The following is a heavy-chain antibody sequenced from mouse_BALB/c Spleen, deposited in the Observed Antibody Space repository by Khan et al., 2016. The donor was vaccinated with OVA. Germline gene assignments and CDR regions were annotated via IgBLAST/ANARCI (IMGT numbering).Heavy chain of an antibody. CDR3: ARDRIDY. CDR1: GYTFTSYW. CDR2: INPTSGYT. V-gene: IGHV1-7*01. Sequence: QVRLQQSGAELAKPGASVKMSCKASGYTFTSYWIHWIKQRPGQGLEWIGYINPTSGYTNYNQKFKDKATLTADKSSSTAYMQLNSLTSDDSAVYYCARDRIDYWGQGTTLTVSS. J-gene: IGHJ2*01.